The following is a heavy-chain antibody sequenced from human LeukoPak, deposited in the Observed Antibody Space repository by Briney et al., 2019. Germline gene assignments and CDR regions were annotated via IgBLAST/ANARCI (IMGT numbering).Heavy chain of an antibody. CDR3: AKGAGSGDAFDI. Sequence: PGGSLRLSCTVSGFTVSSNSMSWVRQAPGKGLEWVSFIYSGGNTHYSDSVKGRFTISRDNSKNTLYLQMNSLRAEDTAVYYCAKGAGSGDAFDIWGQGTMVTVSS. V-gene: IGHV3-53*05. CDR1: GFTVSSNS. CDR2: IYSGGNT. D-gene: IGHD2-15*01. J-gene: IGHJ3*02.